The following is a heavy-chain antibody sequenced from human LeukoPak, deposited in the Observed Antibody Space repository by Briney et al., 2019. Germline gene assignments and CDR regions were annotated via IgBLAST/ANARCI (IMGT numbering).Heavy chain of an antibody. J-gene: IGHJ4*02. CDR1: GGSISSYY. D-gene: IGHD6-19*01. CDR2: IYTSGST. CDR3: ARPEIAVAGTFGI. Sequence: SETLSLTCTVSGGSISSYYWTWIRRPAGKGLEWIGRIYTSGSTNYNPSLKSRVTMSVDTSKNQFSLRLSSVTAADTAVYYCARPEIAVAGTFGIWGQGTLITVSS. V-gene: IGHV4-4*07.